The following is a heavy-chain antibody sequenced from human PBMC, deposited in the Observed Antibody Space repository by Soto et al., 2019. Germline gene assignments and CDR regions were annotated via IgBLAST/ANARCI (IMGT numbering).Heavy chain of an antibody. CDR1: GFTLSTYW. J-gene: IGHJ4*02. CDR3: TRDFQD. V-gene: IGHV3-74*01. CDR2: INSDGSTT. Sequence: LRLSCSASGFTLSTYWMHWVRQAPGKGLVWVSRINSDGSTTTYANSVKGRFTISRDNAKNTLYLQMNSLRAGDTAVYYCTRDFQDWGRGALVTVSS.